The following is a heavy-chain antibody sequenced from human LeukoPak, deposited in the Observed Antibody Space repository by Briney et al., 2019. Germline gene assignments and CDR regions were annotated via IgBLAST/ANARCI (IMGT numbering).Heavy chain of an antibody. D-gene: IGHD3-9*01. CDR2: ISSSSSTI. Sequence: PGGSLRLSCAASGFTFSSYSMNWVRQAPGKGLEWVSYISSSSSTIYYADSVKGRFTISRDNAKNSLYLQMNSLRAEDTAVYYCAAYFDWLNDAFDIWGQGTMVTVSS. J-gene: IGHJ3*02. V-gene: IGHV3-48*04. CDR3: AAYFDWLNDAFDI. CDR1: GFTFSSYS.